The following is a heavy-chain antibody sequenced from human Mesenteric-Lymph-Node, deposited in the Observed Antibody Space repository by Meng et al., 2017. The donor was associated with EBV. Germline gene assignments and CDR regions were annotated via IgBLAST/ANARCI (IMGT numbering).Heavy chain of an antibody. CDR3: ARGYGSGTYHSDY. CDR2: IWYDGSKK. V-gene: IGHV3-33*01. CDR1: GLTFDSYG. J-gene: IGHJ4*02. D-gene: IGHD3-10*01. Sequence: VAPGVGVVRPWRSRCICCAASGLTFDSYGMHLVRQAPGKGLEWVAVIWYDGSKKYYADSVKGRFTISRDNSKNTLDLQMNSLRAEDTAVYYCARGYGSGTYHSDYWGQGALVTVSS.